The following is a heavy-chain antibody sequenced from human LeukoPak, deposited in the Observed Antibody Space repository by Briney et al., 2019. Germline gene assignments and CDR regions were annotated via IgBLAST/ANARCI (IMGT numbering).Heavy chain of an antibody. CDR3: ARDKVYCSGGSCYSDPGAFDI. CDR1: GFTFSSYS. CDR2: ISSSSSTI. D-gene: IGHD2-15*01. J-gene: IGHJ3*02. V-gene: IGHV3-48*04. Sequence: PGGSLRLSCAASGFTFSSYSMNWVRQAPGKGLEWVSYISSSSSTIYYADSVKGRFTISRDNAKNSLYLQMNSLRAEDTAVYYCARDKVYCSGGSCYSDPGAFDIWGQGTMVTVSS.